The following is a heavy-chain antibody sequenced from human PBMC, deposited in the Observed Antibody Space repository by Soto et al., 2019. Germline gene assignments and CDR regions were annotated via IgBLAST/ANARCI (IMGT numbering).Heavy chain of an antibody. Sequence: SETLSLTCTVSGGSISSGGYYWSWIRQNPGKGLEWIGYIYFSGTTYYNPSLKSRVTMSVDTSKNQFSLKLSSVTAADTAVYYCARDISGYDQLDHWGQGTLVTVPQ. J-gene: IGHJ4*01. CDR1: GGSISSGGYY. D-gene: IGHD5-12*01. CDR3: ARDISGYDQLDH. CDR2: IYFSGTT. V-gene: IGHV4-31*03.